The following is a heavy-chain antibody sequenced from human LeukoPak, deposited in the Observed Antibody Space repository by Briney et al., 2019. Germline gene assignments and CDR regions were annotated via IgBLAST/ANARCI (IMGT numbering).Heavy chain of an antibody. CDR1: GGTFSSYA. Sequence: AASVKVSCKASGGTFSSYAISWVRQAPGQGLEWMGWISAYNGNTNYAQKLQGRVTMTTDTSTSTAYMELRSLRSDDTAVYYCARDSHISSSYSVYFDYWGQGTLVTVSS. J-gene: IGHJ4*02. V-gene: IGHV1-18*01. D-gene: IGHD6-6*01. CDR3: ARDSHISSSYSVYFDY. CDR2: ISAYNGNT.